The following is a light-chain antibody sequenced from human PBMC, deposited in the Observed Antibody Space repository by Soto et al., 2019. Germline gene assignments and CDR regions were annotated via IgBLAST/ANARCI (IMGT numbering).Light chain of an antibody. J-gene: IGKJ5*01. Sequence: ESGLRQSPDTLPLSPGKRATLSCRASQYITIYLAWYQQKPGQAPRLLIYDASTRATGIPARFSGSGSGTDFTLTISSLEPEDFAVYYCQQRAGWSITFGQGTRLEI. V-gene: IGKV3-11*01. CDR1: QYITIY. CDR2: DAS. CDR3: QQRAGWSIT.